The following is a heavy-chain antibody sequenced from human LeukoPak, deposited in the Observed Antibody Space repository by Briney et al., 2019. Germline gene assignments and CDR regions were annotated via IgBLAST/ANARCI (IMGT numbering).Heavy chain of an antibody. CDR1: GGSISSYY. J-gene: IGHJ5*02. CDR3: ARQSKYYYDSSGYLHWFDP. CDR2: IYYSGST. V-gene: IGHV4-59*08. D-gene: IGHD3-22*01. Sequence: SETLSLTCTVSGGSISSYYWSWIRQPPGKGLEWIGYIYYSGSTNYNPSLKSRVTISVDTSKNQFSLKLSSVTAADTAVYYCARQSKYYYDSSGYLHWFDPWGQGTLVTVSS.